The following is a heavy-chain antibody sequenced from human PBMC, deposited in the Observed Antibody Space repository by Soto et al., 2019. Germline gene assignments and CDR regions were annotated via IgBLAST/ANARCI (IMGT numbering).Heavy chain of an antibody. J-gene: IGHJ4*02. CDR3: ASIPPSAVGATSEVDY. CDR2: INGDGSST. V-gene: IGHV3-74*01. Sequence: AGGSLRLSCVASGFTFSNYGMHWVRQAPGKGLVWVSRINGDGSSTSYADSVKGRFTISRDNAKNTLYLQMNSLRAEDTGVYYCASIPPSAVGATSEVDYWGQGILVTVSS. CDR1: GFTFSNYG. D-gene: IGHD1-26*01.